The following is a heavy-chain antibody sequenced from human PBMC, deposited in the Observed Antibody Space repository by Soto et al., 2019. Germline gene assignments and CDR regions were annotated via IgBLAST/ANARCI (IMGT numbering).Heavy chain of an antibody. CDR1: GFSLSTSGEG. D-gene: IGHD3-3*02. CDR3: AHRPDSDIFGVEYYFDY. V-gene: IGHV2-5*01. J-gene: IGHJ4*02. Sequence: GSGPTLVTPTQNLTLTCTFSGFSLSTSGEGVGWIRQPPGKAMEWLALIYWNDDKRYSPSLKSRLTITKDTSKNQLVRTMTNMDPVDTVTYYCAHRPDSDIFGVEYYFDYWGQGTLVTVS. CDR2: IYWNDDK.